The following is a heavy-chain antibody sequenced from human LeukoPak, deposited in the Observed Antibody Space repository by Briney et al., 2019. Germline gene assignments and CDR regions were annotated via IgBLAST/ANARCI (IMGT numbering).Heavy chain of an antibody. J-gene: IGHJ5*02. D-gene: IGHD2-15*01. V-gene: IGHV1-2*02. Sequence: ASVRVSCKASGYTFTGYYMFWVRQAPGQGLEWMGWINPNGGGTNYAQKFQGRVTMSRDTSISTAYMELSRLTSDDTAVYYCATWAGYSNWFDPWGQGTLVTVSS. CDR2: INPNGGGT. CDR3: ATWAGYSNWFDP. CDR1: GYTFTGYY.